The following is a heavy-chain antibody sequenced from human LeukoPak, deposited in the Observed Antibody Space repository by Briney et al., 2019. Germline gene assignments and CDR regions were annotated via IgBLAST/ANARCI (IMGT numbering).Heavy chain of an antibody. CDR2: IRSKAYGGTT. D-gene: IGHD6-13*01. Sequence: PGESLGLSCAASGFTVSSNYMSWFRQAPGKGLEWVGFIRSKAYGGTTEYAASVKGRFTISRDDSKSIAYLQMNSLKTEDTAVYYCTRASYTVQQQLFDYWGQGTLVTVSS. CDR1: GFTVSSNY. CDR3: TRASYTVQQQLFDY. V-gene: IGHV3-49*03. J-gene: IGHJ4*02.